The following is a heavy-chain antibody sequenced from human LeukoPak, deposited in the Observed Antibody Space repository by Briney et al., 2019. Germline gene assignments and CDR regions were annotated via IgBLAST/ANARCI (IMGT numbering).Heavy chain of an antibody. J-gene: IGHJ6*03. Sequence: GASVKVSRKASGYTFTSYDINWVRQATGQGLEWMGWMNPNSGNTGKVQKFQGRVTMTRNTSISTAYMELSSLRSEDTAVYYCARGVSSSLYYYYYMDVWGKGTTVTVSS. CDR3: ARGVSSSLYYYYYMDV. D-gene: IGHD6-13*01. CDR1: GYTFTSYD. V-gene: IGHV1-8*01. CDR2: MNPNSGNT.